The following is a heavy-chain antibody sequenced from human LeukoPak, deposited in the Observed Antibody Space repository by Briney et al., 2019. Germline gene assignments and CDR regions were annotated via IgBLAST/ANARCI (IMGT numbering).Heavy chain of an antibody. V-gene: IGHV4-34*01. Sequence: KPSETLSLXCAVYGGSFSGYYWSWIRQPPGKGLEWFGEINHSGSTNYNPSLKSRVTISVDTSKNQFSLKLSSVTAADTAVYYCARAPYYDFWSGYSSPFDYWGQGTLVTVSS. CDR1: GGSFSGYY. D-gene: IGHD3-3*01. CDR3: ARAPYYDFWSGYSSPFDY. J-gene: IGHJ4*02. CDR2: INHSGST.